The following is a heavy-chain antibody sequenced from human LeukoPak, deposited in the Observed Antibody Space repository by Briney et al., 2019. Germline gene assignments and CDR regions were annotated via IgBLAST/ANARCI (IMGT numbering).Heavy chain of an antibody. V-gene: IGHV4-34*01. CDR3: TRSLGVVIHGGMDV. CDR2: INHSGST. Sequence: PSETLSLTCAVYGGSFSGYYWSWIRQPPGKGLEWIGEINHSGSTNYNPSLKGRVTISVDTSKNQFSLKLSSVTAADTAVYYCTRSLGVVIHGGMDVWGQGTTVTVSS. CDR1: GGSFSGYY. J-gene: IGHJ6*02. D-gene: IGHD3-3*01.